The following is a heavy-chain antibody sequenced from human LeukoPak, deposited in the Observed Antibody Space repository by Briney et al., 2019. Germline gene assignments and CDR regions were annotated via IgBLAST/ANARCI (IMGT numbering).Heavy chain of an antibody. J-gene: IGHJ3*02. CDR3: ARTPMVSPDRRGAFDI. CDR1: GGTFNSYT. Sequence: ASVKVSCKASGGTFNSYTISWVRQAPRQGREWMGRIIPILGIANYVQKFQGRVTITADKSTSTAYMELSSLRSEDTAVYYCARTPMVSPDRRGAFDIWGQGTMVTVSS. D-gene: IGHD5-18*01. CDR2: IIPILGIA. V-gene: IGHV1-69*02.